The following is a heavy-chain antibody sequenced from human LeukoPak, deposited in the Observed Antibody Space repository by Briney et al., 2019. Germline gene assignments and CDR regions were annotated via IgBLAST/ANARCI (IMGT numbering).Heavy chain of an antibody. J-gene: IGHJ4*02. V-gene: IGHV3-64*04. CDR3: AKNCPVAESSWYLNGCDY. CDR2: ISSNGGST. CDR1: GFTFSSYA. D-gene: IGHD6-13*01. Sequence: GGSLRLSCSASGFTFSSYAMHWVRQAPGKGLEYVSAISSNGGSTYYADSVKGRFTISRDNSKNTLYLQMNSLRAEDTAVYYCAKNCPVAESSWYLNGCDYWGQGTLVTVSS.